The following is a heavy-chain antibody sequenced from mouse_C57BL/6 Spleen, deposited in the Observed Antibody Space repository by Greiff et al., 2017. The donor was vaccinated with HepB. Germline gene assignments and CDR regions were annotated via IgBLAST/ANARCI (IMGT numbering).Heavy chain of an antibody. Sequence: VQLQQPGAELVKPGASVKLSCKASGYTFTSYWMQWVKQRPGQGLEWIGEIDPSDSYTNYNQKFKGKATLTVDTSSSTAYMQLSSLTSEDSAVYYCAKGKLRGYWYFDVWGTGTTVTVSS. V-gene: IGHV1-50*01. D-gene: IGHD1-1*01. J-gene: IGHJ1*03. CDR2: IDPSDSYT. CDR1: GYTFTSYW. CDR3: AKGKLRGYWYFDV.